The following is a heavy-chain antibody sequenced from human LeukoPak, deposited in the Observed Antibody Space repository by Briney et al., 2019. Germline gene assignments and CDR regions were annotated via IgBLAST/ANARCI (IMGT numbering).Heavy chain of an antibody. CDR2: IIPILGIA. J-gene: IGHJ4*02. V-gene: IGHV1-69*04. CDR1: GGTFSSYA. Sequence: GASVKVSCKASGGTFSSYAISWVRQAPGQGLELMGRIIPILGIANYAQKFQGRVTITADKSTSTAYMELSSLRSEDTAVYYCAREFSGASPFDYWGQGTLVTVSS. D-gene: IGHD6-25*01. CDR3: AREFSGASPFDY.